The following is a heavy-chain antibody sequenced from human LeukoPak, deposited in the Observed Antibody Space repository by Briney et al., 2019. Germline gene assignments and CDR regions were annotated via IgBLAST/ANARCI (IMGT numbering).Heavy chain of an antibody. J-gene: IGHJ3*02. CDR3: ATLSITIFGVVPPDAFDI. V-gene: IGHV1-2*02. CDR2: INPNSGGT. D-gene: IGHD3-3*01. CDR1: GYTFTGYY. Sequence: ASVKVSCKASGYTFTGYYMHWLRQAPGQGLEWMGWINPNSGGTNYAQKFQGRVTMTRDTSISTAYMELSRLRSDDTAVYYCATLSITIFGVVPPDAFDIWGQGTMVTVSS.